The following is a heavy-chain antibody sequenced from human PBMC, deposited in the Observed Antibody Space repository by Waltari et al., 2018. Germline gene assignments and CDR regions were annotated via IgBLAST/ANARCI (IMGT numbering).Heavy chain of an antibody. V-gene: IGHV4-59*01. CDR1: GGPIGSTY. Sequence: QVQLQASGPGLVKPSETLSLSSTVSGGPIGSTYWSWIRQPPGKGLEWIGYIYYSGSTNYNPSLKSRVTISVDTSKNQFSLKLSSVTAADTAVYYCAREQQLDYWGQGTLVTVSS. J-gene: IGHJ4*02. CDR3: AREQQLDY. CDR2: IYYSGST. D-gene: IGHD6-13*01.